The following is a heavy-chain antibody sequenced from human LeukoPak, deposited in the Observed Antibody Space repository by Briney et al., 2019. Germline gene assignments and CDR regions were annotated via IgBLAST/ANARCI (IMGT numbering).Heavy chain of an antibody. D-gene: IGHD2-2*01. CDR3: ARGRRVCSSTSCYPYYFDY. CDR1: GYTFTSYY. Sequence: ASVKVSCTASGYTFTSYYMHWVRQAPGQGLEWMGRINPNSGGTNYAQKFQGRVTMTRDTSISTAYMELSRLRSDDTAVYYYARGRRVCSSTSCYPYYFDYWGQGTLVTVSS. J-gene: IGHJ4*02. V-gene: IGHV1-2*06. CDR2: INPNSGGT.